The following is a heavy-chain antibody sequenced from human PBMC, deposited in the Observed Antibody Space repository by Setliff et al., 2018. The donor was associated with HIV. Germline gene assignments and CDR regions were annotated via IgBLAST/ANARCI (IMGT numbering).Heavy chain of an antibody. Sequence: GESLKISCKASGFDFTKYWIGWVRQMPGKGLEWMGIVYGGDSDTRYNPSFEGQVTMSADRSITTAYLQWSRLKASDTAMHYCATLTNFDHWGQGTLVTVSS. J-gene: IGHJ4*02. V-gene: IGHV5-51*01. CDR1: GFDFTKYW. CDR2: VYGGDSDT. D-gene: IGHD7-27*01. CDR3: ATLTNFDH.